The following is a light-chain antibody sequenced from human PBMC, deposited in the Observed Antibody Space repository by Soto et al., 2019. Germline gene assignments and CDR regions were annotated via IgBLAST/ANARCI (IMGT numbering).Light chain of an antibody. J-gene: IGLJ2*01. CDR3: GTWDSSLSAGV. Sequence: QSALTQPPSASGSPGQSVTISCTGTSSDVGGYDYVSWYQQHPGKAPKLMIYDNNKRPSGIPDRFSGSKSGTSATLGITGLQTGDEADYYCGTWDSSLSAGVFGGGTKVTVL. CDR1: SSDVGGYDY. V-gene: IGLV1-51*01. CDR2: DNN.